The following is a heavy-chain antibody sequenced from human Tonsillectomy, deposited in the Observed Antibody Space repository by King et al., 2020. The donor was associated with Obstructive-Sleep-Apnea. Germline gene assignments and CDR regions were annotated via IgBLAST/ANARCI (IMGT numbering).Heavy chain of an antibody. D-gene: IGHD1-26*01. J-gene: IGHJ4*02. V-gene: IGHV4-31*03. Sequence: VQLQESGPGLVKPSQTLSLTCTVSGGSISSGGYYWSWIRQHPGKGLEWIGDIYYSGSAYYNPSLTSRVTISVDTSKNQFSLKLSSVTAADTAVYYCARAGSWETVPDFDYWGQGTLVTVSS. CDR2: IYYSGSA. CDR3: ARAGSWETVPDFDY. CDR1: GGSISSGGYY.